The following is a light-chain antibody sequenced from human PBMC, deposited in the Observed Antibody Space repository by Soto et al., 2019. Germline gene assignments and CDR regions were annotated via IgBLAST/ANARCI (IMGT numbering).Light chain of an antibody. V-gene: IGKV4-1*01. CDR1: QSVLSSSNNKNY. Sequence: DIVMTQSPDSLAVSLGERATINCKSSQSVLSSSNNKNYFAWYQHKPGQPPKLLIYWASTRESGVPDRFSGSGSGTDFTLTISGLRAEDGAVYYCQQYYSSPLTFGGGTKVEIK. CDR2: WAS. J-gene: IGKJ4*01. CDR3: QQYYSSPLT.